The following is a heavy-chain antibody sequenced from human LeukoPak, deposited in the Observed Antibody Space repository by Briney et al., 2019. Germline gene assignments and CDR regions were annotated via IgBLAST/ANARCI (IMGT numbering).Heavy chain of an antibody. V-gene: IGHV3-30*18. J-gene: IGHJ4*02. CDR3: AKDFENLDGSAFDY. Sequence: GRSLRLSCAASGFTFNTYGMHWIRQAPGKGLEWVAVISYDGSNKYYADSVKGRFTISRDNSKNTLYLQMNSLRAEDTAVYYCAKDFENLDGSAFDYWGQGTLVTVSS. CDR2: ISYDGSNK. CDR1: GFTFNTYG. D-gene: IGHD5-24*01.